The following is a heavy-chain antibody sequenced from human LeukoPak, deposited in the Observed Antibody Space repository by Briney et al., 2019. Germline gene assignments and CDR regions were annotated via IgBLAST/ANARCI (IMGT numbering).Heavy chain of an antibody. J-gene: IGHJ4*02. V-gene: IGHV4-34*01. CDR3: ARYGDYAGPDY. Sequence: SETLSLTCAVYGGSFSGYYWSWIRQPPGKGLEWIGEINHSGSTNYNPSLKSRVTISVDTSKNQFSLKLSSATAADTAVYYCARYGDYAGPDYWGQGTLVTVSS. CDR2: INHSGST. CDR1: GGSFSGYY. D-gene: IGHD4-17*01.